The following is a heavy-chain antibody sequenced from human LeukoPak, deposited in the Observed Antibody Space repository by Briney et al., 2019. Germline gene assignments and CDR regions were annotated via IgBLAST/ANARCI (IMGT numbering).Heavy chain of an antibody. V-gene: IGHV1-8*03. J-gene: IGHJ5*02. D-gene: IGHD6-13*01. CDR3: ARFIAAAGWFDP. CDR1: GYTFTSYD. Sequence: ASVKVSCKASGYTFTSYDINWVRQATGQGLEWMGWMNPNSGNTGYAQKFQGRVTITRNTSISTAYMELSSLRSEDTAVHYCARFIAAAGWFDPWGQGTLVTVSS. CDR2: MNPNSGNT.